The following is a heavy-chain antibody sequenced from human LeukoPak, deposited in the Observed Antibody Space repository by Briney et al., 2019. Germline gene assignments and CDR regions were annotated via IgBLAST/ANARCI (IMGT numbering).Heavy chain of an antibody. Sequence: SVKVSCKASGGTFSSYAISWVRQAPGQGLEWMGGIIPIFGTANYAQKFQGRVTITTDESTSTAYMELSSLRSEDTAVYYCASSRTDYYDSSGLFDYWGQGTLVTVSS. J-gene: IGHJ4*02. CDR3: ASSRTDYYDSSGLFDY. CDR2: IIPIFGTA. CDR1: GGTFSSYA. D-gene: IGHD3-22*01. V-gene: IGHV1-69*05.